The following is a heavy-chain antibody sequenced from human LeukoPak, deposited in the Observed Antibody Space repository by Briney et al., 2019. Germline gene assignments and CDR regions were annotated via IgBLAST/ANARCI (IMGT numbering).Heavy chain of an antibody. J-gene: IGHJ4*02. V-gene: IGHV3-21*04. Sequence: PGGSLRLSCAASGFSFSSYSMNWVRLAPGKGLEWVSSISSSSSYIYYADSVQGRFTISRDNAKNSLYLQMNSLRAEDTAVYYCAKWRYYDILTGYYHPFDYWGQGTLVTVSS. D-gene: IGHD3-9*01. CDR1: GFSFSSYS. CDR3: AKWRYYDILTGYYHPFDY. CDR2: ISSSSSYI.